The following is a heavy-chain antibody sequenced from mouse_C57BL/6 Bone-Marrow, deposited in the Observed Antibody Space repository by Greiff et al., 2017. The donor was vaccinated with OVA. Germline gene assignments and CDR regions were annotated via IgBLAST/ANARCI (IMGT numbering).Heavy chain of an antibody. D-gene: IGHD1-2*01. CDR1: GYTFTDYY. CDR3: ARRDGTTAEGGFAY. CDR2: INPNNGGT. V-gene: IGHV1-26*01. Sequence: VQLQQSGPELVKPGASVKISCKASGYTFTDYYMNWVKQSHGKSLEWIGDINPNNGGTSYNQKFKGKATLTVDKSSSTAYMELRSLTSEDSAVYYCARRDGTTAEGGFAYWGQGTLVTVSA. J-gene: IGHJ3*01.